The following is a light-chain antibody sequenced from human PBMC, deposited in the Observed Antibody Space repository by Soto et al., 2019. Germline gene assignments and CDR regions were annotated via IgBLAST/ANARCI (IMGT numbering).Light chain of an antibody. CDR3: QQYWTSGIT. Sequence: EIVLTQSPGTLSLSPGERATLSCRASQNVRSSNLAWYQQKPGQAPRLLIKGSSMRATGIPDRFSGSGSGTDFTLIISSLEPEDFAVDFCQQYWTSGITFGQGTRLDIK. CDR1: QNVRSSN. CDR2: GSS. J-gene: IGKJ5*01. V-gene: IGKV3-20*01.